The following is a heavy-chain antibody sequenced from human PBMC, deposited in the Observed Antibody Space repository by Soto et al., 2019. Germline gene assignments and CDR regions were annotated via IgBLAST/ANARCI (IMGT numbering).Heavy chain of an antibody. J-gene: IGHJ4*02. CDR1: GFTSSNFG. D-gene: IGHD6-6*01. CDR3: ARGLRSVLDY. Sequence: GGSLRLSCVASGFTSSNFGMHWVRQAPGKGLEWVAVISNDENIKQYADSVRGRFAISRDNSKNTLYLQMTSLRAEDTAIYYCARGLRSVLDYWGQGTLVTVSS. V-gene: IGHV3-33*01. CDR2: ISNDENIK.